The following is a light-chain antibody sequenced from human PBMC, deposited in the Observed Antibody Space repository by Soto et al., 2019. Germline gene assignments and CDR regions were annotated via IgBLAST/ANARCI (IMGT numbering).Light chain of an antibody. J-gene: IGLJ3*02. Sequence: QSVLTQPPSVSGAPGQRVTISCTGSSSHIGAGYDVHWYQQLPGTAPKLLIYGNSNRPSGVPDRFSGSKSGTSASLAITGLQAEDEADYYCQSYDSSLSGSVFGGGTNVTVL. CDR2: GNS. CDR1: SSHIGAGYD. V-gene: IGLV1-40*01. CDR3: QSYDSSLSGSV.